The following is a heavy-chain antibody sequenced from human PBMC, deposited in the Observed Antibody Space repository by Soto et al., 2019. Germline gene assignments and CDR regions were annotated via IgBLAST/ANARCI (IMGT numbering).Heavy chain of an antibody. CDR2: ISGSGGST. J-gene: IGHJ4*02. V-gene: IGHV3-23*01. CDR3: AKDSYDFWSGYYPEPYYFDY. CDR1: GFTFSSYA. D-gene: IGHD3-3*01. Sequence: GGSLRLSCAASGFTFSSYAMSWVRQAPGKGLEWVSAISGSGGSTYYADSVKGRFTISRDNSKNTLCLQMNSLRAEDTAVYYCAKDSYDFWSGYYPEPYYFDYWGQGTLVTVSS.